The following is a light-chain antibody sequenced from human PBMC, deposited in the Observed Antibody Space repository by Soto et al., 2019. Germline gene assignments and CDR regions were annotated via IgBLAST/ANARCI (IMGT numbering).Light chain of an antibody. J-gene: IGLJ1*01. V-gene: IGLV2-11*01. CDR1: NSDVGGYNY. CDR3: SSFAGSYSHV. CDR2: DVS. Sequence: QSPLTEPRWVSVSPGQAVTFSCTGANSDVGGYNYVSWYQQHPDKAPKLIIYDVSKRPSGVPDRFSGSKSGNTASLTISGLQAEDEADYFCSSFAGSYSHVFGTGTKVTGL.